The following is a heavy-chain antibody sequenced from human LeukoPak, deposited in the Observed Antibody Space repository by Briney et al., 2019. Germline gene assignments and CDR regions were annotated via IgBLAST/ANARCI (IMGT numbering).Heavy chain of an antibody. V-gene: IGHV1-18*01. Sequence: GASVKVSCKASGYTFTSYGISWVRQAPGQGLEWMGWISAYNGNTNYAQKLQGRVTMTTDTSTSTAYMELRSLRSDDTAVYYCARVGVIVVVPAATSYYYYMDVWGKGTTVTISS. CDR2: ISAYNGNT. CDR1: GYTFTSYG. D-gene: IGHD2-2*01. CDR3: ARVGVIVVVPAATSYYYYMDV. J-gene: IGHJ6*03.